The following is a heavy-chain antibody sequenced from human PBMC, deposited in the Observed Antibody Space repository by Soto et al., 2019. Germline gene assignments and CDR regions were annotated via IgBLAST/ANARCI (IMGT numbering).Heavy chain of an antibody. Sequence: QVQLVQSGAEVKKPGSSVKVSCRASADTFNSYAISWVRQAPGQGLEWMGGIVPFIGTTNYEERLQGRATITAGKSTSTVYMELSSLRSEDTAVYYCARGGFSSSWRFDYWGQGTLVTVSS. CDR3: ARGGFSSSWRFDY. J-gene: IGHJ4*02. CDR1: ADTFNSYA. CDR2: IVPFIGTT. D-gene: IGHD6-13*01. V-gene: IGHV1-69*06.